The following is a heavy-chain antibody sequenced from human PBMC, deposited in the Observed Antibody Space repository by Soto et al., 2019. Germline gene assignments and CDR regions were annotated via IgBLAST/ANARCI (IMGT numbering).Heavy chain of an antibody. J-gene: IGHJ6*02. CDR3: ARDHLLGATLNYYYGMDV. CDR2: TYYRSKWYN. V-gene: IGHV6-1*01. CDR1: GDSVSSNSAA. D-gene: IGHD1-26*01. Sequence: PSPTLSLTCAISGDSVSSNSAAWNWIRQSPSRGLEWLGRTYYRSKWYNDYAVSVKSRITINPDTSKNQFSLQLNSVTPEDTAVYYCARDHLLGATLNYYYGMDVWGQGTTVTVSS.